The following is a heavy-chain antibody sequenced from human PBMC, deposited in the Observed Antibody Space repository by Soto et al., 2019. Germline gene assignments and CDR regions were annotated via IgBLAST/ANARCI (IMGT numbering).Heavy chain of an antibody. J-gene: IGHJ4*02. CDR2: SNHRGST. CDR3: SRRGRAREGSASHSGLIDF. Sequence: QVQLQQWGAGLLKPSETLSLTCAVHGGSFRGYFWTWIRQAPGKGLEWIGESNHRGSTIYNPSLKSRVTITIEPSMSQFCLRLNYVTAADRAVYYCSRRGRAREGSASHSGLIDFWGQGTRVTVSS. CDR1: GGSFRGYF. D-gene: IGHD3-10*01. V-gene: IGHV4-34*01.